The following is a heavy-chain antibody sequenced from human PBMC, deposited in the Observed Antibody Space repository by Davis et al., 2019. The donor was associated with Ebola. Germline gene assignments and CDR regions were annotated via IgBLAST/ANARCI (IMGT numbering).Heavy chain of an antibody. D-gene: IGHD4-11*01. J-gene: IGHJ4*02. CDR2: LSVTGGHT. CDR1: GFNFRAYA. V-gene: IGHV3-23*01. Sequence: GESLKISCVASGFNFRAYAMSWVRQAPGKGLEWVAALSVTGGHTFYADSVKGRFTISRDNSKNTLYLQMNSLRAEDTAVYYCARATGQDYWGQGTLVTVSS. CDR3: ARATGQDY.